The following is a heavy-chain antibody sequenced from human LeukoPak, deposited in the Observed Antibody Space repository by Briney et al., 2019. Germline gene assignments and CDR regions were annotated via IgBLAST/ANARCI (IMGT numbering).Heavy chain of an antibody. V-gene: IGHV4-34*01. J-gene: IGHJ4*02. CDR1: GGSFSGYY. Sequence: SETLSLTCAVYGGSFSGYYWSWIRQPPGKGLEWIGEINHSGSTNYNPSLKSRVTISVDTSKNQFSLKLSSVTAADTAVYYCARGGSQRCSSGWYYYFDYWGQGTLVTVSS. CDR2: INHSGST. D-gene: IGHD6-19*01. CDR3: ARGGSQRCSSGWYYYFDY.